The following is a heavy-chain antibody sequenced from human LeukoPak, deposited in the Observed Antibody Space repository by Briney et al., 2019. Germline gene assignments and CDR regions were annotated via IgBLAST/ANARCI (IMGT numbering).Heavy chain of an antibody. V-gene: IGHV3-53*01. J-gene: IGHJ2*01. CDR2: LYSGSST. CDR1: GFTVSTNY. Sequence: RGSLRLSCAASGFTVSTNYMNWVRQAPGKGPEWVSILYSGSSTYYADSVEGRFIVSRDSSKNTLSLQMNDLRAEDTAVYYCARVGDHFHWYLDLWGRGTLVTVSS. CDR3: ARVGDHFHWYLDL. D-gene: IGHD3-3*02.